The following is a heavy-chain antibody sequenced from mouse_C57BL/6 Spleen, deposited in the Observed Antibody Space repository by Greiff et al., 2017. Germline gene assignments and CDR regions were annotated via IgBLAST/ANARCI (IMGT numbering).Heavy chain of an antibody. J-gene: IGHJ3*01. V-gene: IGHV1-26*01. CDR2: INPNNGGT. D-gene: IGHD2-3*01. CDR1: GYTFTDYY. CDR3: ATVYDSWFAY. Sequence: EVQLQQSGPELVKPGASVKISCKASGYTFTDYYMNWVKQSHGKSLEWIGDINPNNGGTSYNQKFKGKATLTVDKSSSTAYMELRSLTSEDSAVYYCATVYDSWFAYWGQGTLVTVSA.